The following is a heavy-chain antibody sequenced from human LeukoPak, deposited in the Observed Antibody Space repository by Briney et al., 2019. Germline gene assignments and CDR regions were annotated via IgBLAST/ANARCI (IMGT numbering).Heavy chain of an antibody. D-gene: IGHD5-24*01. CDR1: GFTVSSNY. V-gene: IGHV3-53*01. Sequence: GGSLRLSRAASGFTVSSNYMSWVRQAPGEGLEWVSVIYSDGSTYYADSVKGRFTISRDNSKNTLYLQMNSLRAEDTAVYYCARGPRGDGYNDYWGQGTLVTVSS. J-gene: IGHJ4*02. CDR3: ARGPRGDGYNDY. CDR2: IYSDGST.